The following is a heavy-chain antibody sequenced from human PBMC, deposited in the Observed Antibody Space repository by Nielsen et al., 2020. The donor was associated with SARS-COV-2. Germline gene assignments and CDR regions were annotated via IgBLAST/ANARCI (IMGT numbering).Heavy chain of an antibody. V-gene: IGHV3-7*03. J-gene: IGHJ6*02. Sequence: GGSLRLSCAASGFTFSSYWMSWVRQAPGKGLEWVANIKQDGSEKYYVDSVKGRFTISRDNAKNSLYLQMNSLRAEDTAVYYCAGYSSSWYFSGYYYYGMDVWGQGTTVTVSS. CDR3: AGYSSSWYFSGYYYYGMDV. D-gene: IGHD6-13*01. CDR2: IKQDGSEK. CDR1: GFTFSSYW.